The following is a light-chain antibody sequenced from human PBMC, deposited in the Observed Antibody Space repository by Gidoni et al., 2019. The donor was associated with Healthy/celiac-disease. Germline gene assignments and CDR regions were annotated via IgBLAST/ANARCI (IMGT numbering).Light chain of an antibody. CDR3: QVWDSSYVV. J-gene: IGLJ2*01. V-gene: IGLV3-9*01. CDR2: RDS. Sequence: SYELTHPPSFSVALGQTARITCGGNNIGSKNVHWYQQKPGQAPVLVIYRDSNRPSGIPERFSGSNSGNTATLTISRAQAGDEADYDCQVWDSSYVVFGGGTKLTVL. CDR1: NIGSKN.